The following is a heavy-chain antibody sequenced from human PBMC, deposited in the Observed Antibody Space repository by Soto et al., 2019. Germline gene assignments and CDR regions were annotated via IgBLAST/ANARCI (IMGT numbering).Heavy chain of an antibody. D-gene: IGHD2-15*01. V-gene: IGHV1-18*01. Sequence: ASVKVSCKASGYTFTSYGISWVRQAPGQGLEWMGWISAYNGNTNYAQKLQGRVTMTTDTSTSTAYMELRSLRSDDTAVYYCARDVGCSGGSCYPNWFDPWGQGTLVTVSS. CDR2: ISAYNGNT. CDR1: GYTFTSYG. CDR3: ARDVGCSGGSCYPNWFDP. J-gene: IGHJ5*02.